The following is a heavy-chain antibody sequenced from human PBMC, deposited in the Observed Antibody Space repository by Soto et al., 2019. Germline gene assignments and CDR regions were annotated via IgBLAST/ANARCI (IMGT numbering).Heavy chain of an antibody. D-gene: IGHD2-2*01. V-gene: IGHV4-34*01. Sequence: SETLSLTCAVYGGSFSGYYWSWIRRPPGKGLEWIGEINHSGSTNYNPSLKSRVTISVDTSKNQFSLKLSSVTAADTAVYYCARGKDIVVVPAAPRDAFDIWGQGTMVTV. J-gene: IGHJ3*02. CDR2: INHSGST. CDR1: GGSFSGYY. CDR3: ARGKDIVVVPAAPRDAFDI.